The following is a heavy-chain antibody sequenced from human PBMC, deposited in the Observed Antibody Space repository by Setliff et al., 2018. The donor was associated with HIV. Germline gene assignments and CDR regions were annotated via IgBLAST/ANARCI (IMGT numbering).Heavy chain of an antibody. J-gene: IGHJ4*02. D-gene: IGHD3-22*01. CDR2: IYYSGRT. CDR1: GGSISSSSYY. Sequence: KTSETLSLTCTVSGGSISSSSYYWGWIRQPPGKGLEWIGSIYYSGRTHYNPSLKSQVTISVDTSKNQFPLKLSSVTAADTAVYYCANSPYYYDSSGYSYFDYWGQGTLVTVSS. V-gene: IGHV4-39*06. CDR3: ANSPYYYDSSGYSYFDY.